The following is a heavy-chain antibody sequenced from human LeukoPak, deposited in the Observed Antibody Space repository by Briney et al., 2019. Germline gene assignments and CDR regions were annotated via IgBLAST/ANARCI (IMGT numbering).Heavy chain of an antibody. CDR1: GGSVSSTTYH. J-gene: IGHJ4*02. D-gene: IGHD3-10*01. CDR2: INYSGST. CDR3: ARYVVSGSGKYYFDY. V-gene: IGHV4-39*01. Sequence: SETLSLTCTVSGGSVSSTTYHWSWIRQPPGKGLEWIASINYSGSTYYNPSLKSRVTISVDTSENQFSLKLSSVTAADTAVYYCARYVVSGSGKYYFDYWGQGTLVTVSS.